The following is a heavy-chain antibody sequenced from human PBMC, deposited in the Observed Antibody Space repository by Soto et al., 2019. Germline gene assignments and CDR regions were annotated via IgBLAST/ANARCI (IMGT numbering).Heavy chain of an antibody. J-gene: IGHJ5*02. CDR3: ARGYCGGDCSSFAGWFDP. D-gene: IGHD2-21*02. Sequence: ASVKVSCKASGYTFTGYYMHWVLQAPGQGLEWMGWINPNSGGTNYAQKFQGRVTMTRDTSISTAYMELSRLRSDDTAVYYCARGYCGGDCSSFAGWFDPWGQGTLVTVSS. CDR1: GYTFTGYY. V-gene: IGHV1-2*02. CDR2: INPNSGGT.